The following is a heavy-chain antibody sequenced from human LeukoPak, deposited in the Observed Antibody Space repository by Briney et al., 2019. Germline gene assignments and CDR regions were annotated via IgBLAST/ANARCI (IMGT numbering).Heavy chain of an antibody. V-gene: IGHV1-46*01. CDR1: GYTFTSYY. D-gene: IGHD2-2*01. Sequence: SVKVSCKASGYTFTSYYMHWARHAPGQGFEWMGVINPSGGSTSYAQKFQGRVTITRDISTSRVHMELSTLRSGDTAVYYCARPHACSSTSCFDWFDHWGQGTLVTVSS. CDR3: ARPHACSSTSCFDWFDH. CDR2: INPSGGST. J-gene: IGHJ5*02.